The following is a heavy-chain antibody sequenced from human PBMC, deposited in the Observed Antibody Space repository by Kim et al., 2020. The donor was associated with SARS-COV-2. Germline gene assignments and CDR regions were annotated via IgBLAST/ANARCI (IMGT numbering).Heavy chain of an antibody. Sequence: SETLSLTCTVSGGSVSSGSYYWSWIRQPPGKGLEWIGYIYYSGSTNYNPSLKSRVTISVDTSKNQFSLKLSSVTAADTAVYYCARYCGGDCYSSYFQHWGQGTLVTVSS. CDR2: IYYSGST. J-gene: IGHJ1*01. V-gene: IGHV4-61*01. CDR3: ARYCGGDCYSSYFQH. D-gene: IGHD2-21*02. CDR1: GGSVSSGSYY.